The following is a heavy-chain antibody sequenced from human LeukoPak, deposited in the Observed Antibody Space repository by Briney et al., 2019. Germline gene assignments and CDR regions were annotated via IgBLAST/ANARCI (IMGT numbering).Heavy chain of an antibody. D-gene: IGHD2-8*02. CDR1: GFTFSSYE. V-gene: IGHV3-48*03. Sequence: GGSLRLSCAASGFTFSSYEMNWVRQAPGKGLEWVSYISSSGSTIYYADSVKGRFTISRDNAKNTLYLQMNSLRAEDTAVYYCAVLAGGRYYYYYMDVWGKGITVTVSS. CDR3: AVLAGGRYYYYYMDV. J-gene: IGHJ6*03. CDR2: ISSSGSTI.